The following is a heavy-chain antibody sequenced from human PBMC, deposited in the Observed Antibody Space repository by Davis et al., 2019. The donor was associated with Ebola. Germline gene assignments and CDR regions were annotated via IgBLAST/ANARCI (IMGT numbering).Heavy chain of an antibody. CDR2: ISGSGGST. V-gene: IGHV3-23*01. J-gene: IGHJ4*02. CDR1: GFTFSSYA. D-gene: IGHD1-7*01. CDR3: ARGMNETTYNFDN. Sequence: HPGGSLRLSCAASGFTFSSYAMSWVRQAPGKGLEWVSAISGSGGSTYYADSVKGRFTISRDNSKNTLYLQMNSLRAEDTAVYYCARGMNETTYNFDNWGQGTLVTVSS.